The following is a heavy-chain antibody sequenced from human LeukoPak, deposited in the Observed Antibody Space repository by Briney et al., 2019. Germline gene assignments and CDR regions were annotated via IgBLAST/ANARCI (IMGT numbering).Heavy chain of an antibody. Sequence: PGGSLRLSCAAPGFTFSSYWMSWVRQAPGKGMKWVANIKQEGSEKYYVDSVKGRFTISRDNAENSLYLQMNSLRAEDTAVYYCAREGKYDSSGYYQEVLDYWGQGTLVTVSS. CDR1: GFTFSSYW. V-gene: IGHV3-7*01. J-gene: IGHJ4*02. CDR2: IKQEGSEK. CDR3: AREGKYDSSGYYQEVLDY. D-gene: IGHD3-22*01.